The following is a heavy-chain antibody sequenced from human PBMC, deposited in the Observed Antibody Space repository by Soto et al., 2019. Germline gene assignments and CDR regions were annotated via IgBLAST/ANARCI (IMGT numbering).Heavy chain of an antibody. CDR1: GFTVSSNY. V-gene: IGHV3-66*01. Sequence: EVQLVESGGGLVQPGGSLRLSCAASGFTVSSNYMSWVRQAPGKGLEWVSVIYSGDSTYYADSVKGRFTISRDNSKNTLYLQMNSLRAEDTAVYYCARDRATLDGVDIWGQGTMVTVSS. CDR2: IYSGDST. J-gene: IGHJ3*02. D-gene: IGHD2-15*01. CDR3: ARDRATLDGVDI.